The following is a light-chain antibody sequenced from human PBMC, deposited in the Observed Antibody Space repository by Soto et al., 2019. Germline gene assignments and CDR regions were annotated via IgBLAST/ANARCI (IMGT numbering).Light chain of an antibody. Sequence: QSAPTQPASVSGSPGQSITISCTGTSSDVGGYNFVSWYQQKPGKAPKLLIYEVTHRPSGISDRFSGSKSGNTASLTISGLQDEDEASYYCSSYTGISSLDIVFGGGTKLTVL. CDR1: SSDVGGYNF. J-gene: IGLJ2*01. V-gene: IGLV2-14*01. CDR3: SSYTGISSLDIV. CDR2: EVT.